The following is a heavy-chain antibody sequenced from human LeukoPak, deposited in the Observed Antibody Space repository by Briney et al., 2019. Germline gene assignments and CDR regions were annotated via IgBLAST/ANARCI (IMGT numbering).Heavy chain of an antibody. CDR3: ARENYYYGSGSCYGIDY. V-gene: IGHV3-48*03. CDR1: GFTFSSYE. Sequence: GGSLRLSCAASGFTFSSYEMNWVRQAPGKGLEWVSYISSSGSTIYYADSVKGRFTISRDSAKNSLYLQMNSLRAEDTAVYYCARENYYYGSGSCYGIDYWGQGTLVTVSS. CDR2: ISSSGSTI. J-gene: IGHJ4*02. D-gene: IGHD3-10*01.